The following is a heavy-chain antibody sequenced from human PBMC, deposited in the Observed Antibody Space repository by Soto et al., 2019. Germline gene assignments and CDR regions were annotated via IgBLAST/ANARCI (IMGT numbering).Heavy chain of an antibody. CDR2: INQSGNA. CDR3: ARDLFLWFGRYYYYYGMDV. V-gene: IGHV4-34*01. D-gene: IGHD3-10*01. Sequence: SETLSLTCTVYGGSFSGYSWSWIRQPPGKGLEWIGEINQSGNANYNPSLKSRVTISVDTSKNQFSLKLSSVTAADTAVYYCARDLFLWFGRYYYYYGMDVWGQGTTVTVSS. J-gene: IGHJ6*02. CDR1: GGSFSGYS.